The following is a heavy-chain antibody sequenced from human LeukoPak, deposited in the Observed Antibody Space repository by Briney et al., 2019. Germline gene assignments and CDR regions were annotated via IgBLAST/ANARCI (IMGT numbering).Heavy chain of an antibody. Sequence: ASVKVSCKASGYTFTGYYMHWVRQAPGQGLEWMGWINPNSGGTNYAQKFQGRVTMTRDTSISTAYMELSRQRSDDTAVYYCAREEGLDYYDSSGFDYWGQGTLVTVSS. D-gene: IGHD3-22*01. CDR1: GYTFTGYY. J-gene: IGHJ4*02. V-gene: IGHV1-2*02. CDR3: AREEGLDYYDSSGFDY. CDR2: INPNSGGT.